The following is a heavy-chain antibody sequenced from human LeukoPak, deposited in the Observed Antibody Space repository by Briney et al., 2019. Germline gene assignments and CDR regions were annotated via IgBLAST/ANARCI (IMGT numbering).Heavy chain of an antibody. D-gene: IGHD3-10*01. V-gene: IGHV4-39*07. CDR2: IYYSGST. J-gene: IGHJ5*02. Sequence: TFRNYWMGWVRQAPGKGLEWIGSIYYSGSTYYNPSLKSRVTISVDTSKNQFSLRLSSVTAADTAVYYCARDYGSGSYYSGRDWFDPWGQGTLVTVSS. CDR3: ARDYGSGSYYSGRDWFDP. CDR1: TFRNYW.